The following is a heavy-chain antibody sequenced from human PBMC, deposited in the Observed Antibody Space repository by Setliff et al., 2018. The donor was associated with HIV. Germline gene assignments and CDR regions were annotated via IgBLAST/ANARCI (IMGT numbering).Heavy chain of an antibody. D-gene: IGHD1-20*01. V-gene: IGHV4-31*03. CDR1: GVSITTDGYY. J-gene: IGHJ4*02. CDR2: MYHSGST. Sequence: SETLSLTCSVSGVSITTDGYYWSWIRHYPGKGLAWIGYMYHSGSTYYNASLASRLIMSLDPSKNQFSLKLNSMTAADTAMYYCAGGRYSRDIRDSRFDFWGQGMLVTVSS. CDR3: AGGRYSRDIRDSRFDF.